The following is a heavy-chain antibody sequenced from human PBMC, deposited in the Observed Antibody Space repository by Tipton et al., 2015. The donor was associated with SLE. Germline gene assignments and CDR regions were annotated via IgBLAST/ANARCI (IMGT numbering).Heavy chain of an antibody. CDR3: ARDNSPDFDY. CDR2: INPIVGDT. Sequence: QLVQSGAEVKKPGASVKVSCKASRDIFFDSTFSWVRQAPGRGLEWMGWINPIVGDTKYAQKFQGRITMTRDTSISTAYMELSRLRSDDTAVYYCARDNSPDFDYWGQGTLVTVSS. D-gene: IGHD2/OR15-2a*01. J-gene: IGHJ4*02. V-gene: IGHV1-2*02. CDR1: RDIFFDST.